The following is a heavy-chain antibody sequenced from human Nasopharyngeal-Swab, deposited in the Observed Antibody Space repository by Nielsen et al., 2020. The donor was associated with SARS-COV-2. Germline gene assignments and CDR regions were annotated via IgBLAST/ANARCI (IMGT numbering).Heavy chain of an antibody. D-gene: IGHD5-24*01. Sequence: GESLKISCAASGFTVSSYSMTWVRQSPGKGLEWVSLIYSGGTTTFYADSVKGRFTISRDDSKNTVYLQMNSLRAEDTAIYYCAKSQGWRQWGNWGQGTLVTVSS. V-gene: IGHV3-23*03. CDR3: AKSQGWRQWGN. CDR2: IYSGGTTT. J-gene: IGHJ4*02. CDR1: GFTVSSYS.